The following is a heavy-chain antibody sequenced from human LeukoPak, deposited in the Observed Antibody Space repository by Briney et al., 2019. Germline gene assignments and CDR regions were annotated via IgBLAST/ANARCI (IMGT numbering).Heavy chain of an antibody. CDR2: ISRSSSYT. J-gene: IGHJ4*02. D-gene: IGHD6-6*01. CDR3: ARDLESSSSSAFDY. CDR1: GFTFSDYY. Sequence: GGSLRLSCAAPGFTFSDYYMSWIRQAPGKGLEWVSYISRSSSYTNYADSVKGRFTISRDNAKNSLYLQMSSLRADDTAVYYCARDLESSSSSAFDYWGQGTLVTVSS. V-gene: IGHV3-11*06.